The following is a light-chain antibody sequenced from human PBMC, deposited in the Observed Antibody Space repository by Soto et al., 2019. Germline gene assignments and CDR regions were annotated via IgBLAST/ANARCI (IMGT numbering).Light chain of an antibody. CDR2: GAS. V-gene: IGKV1-27*01. J-gene: IGKJ2*01. CDR1: QDISTH. Sequence: DVQMTQSPSSLSVSVGDRISITCRASQDISTHLAWYQQKPGRVPTLLIYGASTLQSGVPSRFTGSGSGTDFTLTISSLQPEDVATYYCQKYNSVSQTFGQGTKLEIK. CDR3: QKYNSVSQT.